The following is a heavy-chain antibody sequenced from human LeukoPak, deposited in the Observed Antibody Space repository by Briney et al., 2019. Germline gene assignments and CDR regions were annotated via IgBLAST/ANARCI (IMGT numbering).Heavy chain of an antibody. D-gene: IGHD3-22*01. V-gene: IGHV4-61*01. CDR1: GGSVRSDSYY. J-gene: IGHJ3*01. CDR2: VYYSGST. CDR3: VREAATDYYDSSGYYRQTEVFDA. Sequence: SETLSLTCTVSGGSVRSDSYYWSWIRQPPGKGLEWFGYVYYSGSTNYNPSLKSRVTISVDTSKNQFSLKLRSVTAADTAVYYCVREAATDYYDSSGYYRQTEVFDAWGQGTMVTVSS.